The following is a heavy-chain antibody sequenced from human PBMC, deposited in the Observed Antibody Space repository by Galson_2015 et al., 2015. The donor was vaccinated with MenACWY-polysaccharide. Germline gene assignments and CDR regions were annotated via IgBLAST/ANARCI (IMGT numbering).Heavy chain of an antibody. CDR2: ISGRSSTI. V-gene: IGHV3-48*02. CDR1: GFTFSTYS. D-gene: IGHD2-15*01. J-gene: IGHJ3*02. Sequence: SLRLSCAASGFTFSTYSMTWVRQAPGKGLEWVSYISGRSSTIYYADSVKGRFTISRDNAKNSLYLQMDSLRDDDTAVYYCARDVKVVAARDAFDIWGRGTMVTVSS. CDR3: ARDVKVVAARDAFDI.